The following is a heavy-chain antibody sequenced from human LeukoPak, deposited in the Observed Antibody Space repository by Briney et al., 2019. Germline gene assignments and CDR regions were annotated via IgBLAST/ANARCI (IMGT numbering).Heavy chain of an antibody. Sequence: SGGSLRLSCAASGFTFSSYGMSWVRQAPGKGLEWVSGISGSGDSTYYADSVKGRFSISRDNSKNTLYLQMNSLRAEDTAVYYCAKDDYGDYVYYYYYYMDVWGKGTTVTISS. CDR1: GFTFSSYG. CDR2: ISGSGDST. J-gene: IGHJ6*03. V-gene: IGHV3-23*01. D-gene: IGHD4-17*01. CDR3: AKDDYGDYVYYYYYYMDV.